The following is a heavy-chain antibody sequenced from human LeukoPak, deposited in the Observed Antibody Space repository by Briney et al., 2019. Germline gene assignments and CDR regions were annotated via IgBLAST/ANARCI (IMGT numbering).Heavy chain of an antibody. Sequence: SETLSLTCAVSGGSINSSHWWSWVRQPPGKGLEWIGEIYHSGSTNYNPSLKSRVTISVDKSKNHFSLKLSSVTAADTAVYYCARDDGAKYYYDSSGQNWFDPWGQGTLVTVSS. D-gene: IGHD3-22*01. CDR2: IYHSGST. CDR3: ARDDGAKYYYDSSGQNWFDP. CDR1: GGSINSSHW. J-gene: IGHJ5*02. V-gene: IGHV4-4*02.